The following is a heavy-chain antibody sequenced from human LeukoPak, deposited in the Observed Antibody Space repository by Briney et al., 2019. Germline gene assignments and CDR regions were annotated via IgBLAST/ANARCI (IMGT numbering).Heavy chain of an antibody. J-gene: IGHJ4*02. Sequence: ASVKGSCKASGYTFTSYSMQWVRQAPGQGLEWMGIINPSGDSTSYTQKLQGRLTMTRDTSTNTVYMELSSLRSDDTAVYYCARGATYISGHHDAWGQGTLVTVSS. CDR3: ARGATYISGHHDA. CDR1: GYTFTSYS. D-gene: IGHD6-19*01. CDR2: INPSGDST. V-gene: IGHV1-46*01.